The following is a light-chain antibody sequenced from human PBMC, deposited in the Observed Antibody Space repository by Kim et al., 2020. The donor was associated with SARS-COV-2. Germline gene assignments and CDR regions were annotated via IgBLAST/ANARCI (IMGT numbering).Light chain of an antibody. CDR2: GAS. CDR3: QQYNNWPRT. V-gene: IGKV3-15*01. CDR1: QSVSSN. J-gene: IGKJ1*01. Sequence: EIVMTQSPATLSVSPGERATLSCRASQSVSSNLAWYQQKSGQAPRLLIYGASTRATGIPARFSGSGSGTEFTLTISSLQSEDFAVSYCQQYNNWPRTFGQGTKVDIK.